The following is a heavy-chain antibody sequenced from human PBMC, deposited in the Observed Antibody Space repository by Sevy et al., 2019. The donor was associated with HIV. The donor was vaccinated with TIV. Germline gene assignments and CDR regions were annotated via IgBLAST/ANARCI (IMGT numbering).Heavy chain of an antibody. D-gene: IGHD3-22*01. J-gene: IGHJ4*02. CDR1: GLSFSNAW. CDR2: IRSETGGGTT. CDR3: AIDHRRDGMIVVPFEK. V-gene: IGHV3-15*01. Sequence: GGSLRLSCAASGLSFSNAWMAWVRQAPGKGLEWVGRIRSETGGGTTDFAAFAKGKFTISRDDPKNTLYLQMNSLKTEDTADYYCAIDHRRDGMIVVPFEKWGLGTLVTVSS.